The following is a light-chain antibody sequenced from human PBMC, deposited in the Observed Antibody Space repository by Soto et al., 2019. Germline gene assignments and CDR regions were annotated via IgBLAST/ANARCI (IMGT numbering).Light chain of an antibody. CDR3: QQLNSYPHT. CDR1: QGISSY. V-gene: IGKV1-9*01. CDR2: ATS. J-gene: IGKJ2*01. Sequence: DIQLTQSPSFLSASVGDRVTITCRASQGISSYLAWYQQKPGTAPKLLIYATSSLQSGVTSRFSGNGSGTEFTLTISSLQPEDFATYYCQQLNSYPHTFGQGTKLEIK.